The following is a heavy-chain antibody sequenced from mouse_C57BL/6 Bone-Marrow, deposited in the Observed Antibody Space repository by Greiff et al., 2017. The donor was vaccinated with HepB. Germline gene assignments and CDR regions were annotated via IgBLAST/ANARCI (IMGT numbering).Heavy chain of an antibody. D-gene: IGHD2-1*01. V-gene: IGHV2-3*01. Sequence: VQLQQSGPGLVAPSQSLSITCTVSGFSLTSYGVSWVRQPPGKGLEWLGVIWGDGSTNYHSALISRLSISKDNSKSQVFLKLNSLQTDDTATYYCAKPEGVYYGNRPAWFAYWGQGTLVTVSA. CDR2: IWGDGST. J-gene: IGHJ3*01. CDR1: GFSLTSYG. CDR3: AKPEGVYYGNRPAWFAY.